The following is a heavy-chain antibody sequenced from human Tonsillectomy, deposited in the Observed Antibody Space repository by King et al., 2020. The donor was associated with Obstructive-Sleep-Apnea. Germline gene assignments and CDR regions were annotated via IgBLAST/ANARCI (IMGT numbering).Heavy chain of an antibody. V-gene: IGHV3-30*02. D-gene: IGHD1-26*01. CDR1: GFTFSDSG. CDR2: IRFAGSEN. J-gene: IGHJ4*02. Sequence: VQLVESGGGVVQPGRSLRLSCAASGFTFSDSGMHWVRQTPGKGLAWVSFIRFAGSENYYADSVKGRFTISRDNSRNTLYLHMNSLRVEDTAVYYCARPGVGASSIIEYWGQGTLVTVSS. CDR3: ARPGVGASSIIEY.